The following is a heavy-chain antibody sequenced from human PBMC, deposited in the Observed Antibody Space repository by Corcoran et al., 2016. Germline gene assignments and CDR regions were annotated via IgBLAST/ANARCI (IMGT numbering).Heavy chain of an antibody. V-gene: IGHV6-1*01. D-gene: IGHD5-12*01. CDR2: TYYRSKWSR. CDR1: GDSVSSNSAA. Sequence: QVQLQQSGPGLVKPAQTLSLTCAISGDSVSSNSAAWNWDRRTPSRGLEWLGRTYYRSKWSRDYAPSVKGRITINPDTSKNQFSLHLNSVTPEDTAVYYCARGGQVPHFQYWGPGTLVTVSS. CDR3: ARGGQVPHFQY. J-gene: IGHJ4*02.